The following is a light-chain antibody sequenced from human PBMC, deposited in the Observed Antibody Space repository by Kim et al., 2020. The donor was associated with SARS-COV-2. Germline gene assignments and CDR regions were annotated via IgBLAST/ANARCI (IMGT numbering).Light chain of an antibody. Sequence: EIVLTQSPGTLSLSPGERTTLSCRASQSVSSTFLDWYQQKPGQAPRLLIYNASRRATGIPDRFSGSGSGTDFTLTISRLQPEDFAVYFCQQYGSSPPYTFGQGTKLE. CDR3: QQYGSSPPYT. CDR1: QSVSSTF. V-gene: IGKV3-20*01. J-gene: IGKJ2*01. CDR2: NAS.